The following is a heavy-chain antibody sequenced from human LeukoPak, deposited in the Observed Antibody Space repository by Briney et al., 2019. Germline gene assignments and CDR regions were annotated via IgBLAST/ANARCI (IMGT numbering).Heavy chain of an antibody. CDR3: ARVAGYLPTRWFDP. D-gene: IGHD6-25*01. Sequence: SETLSLTCTVSGGSISSYYWSWIRQPPGKGLDWIAYIYYSGSTNYNPSLKSRVTISVDTSKNQFSLKLSSVTAADTAVYYCARVAGYLPTRWFDPWGQGTHVTVSS. CDR2: IYYSGST. J-gene: IGHJ5*02. V-gene: IGHV4-59*01. CDR1: GGSISSYY.